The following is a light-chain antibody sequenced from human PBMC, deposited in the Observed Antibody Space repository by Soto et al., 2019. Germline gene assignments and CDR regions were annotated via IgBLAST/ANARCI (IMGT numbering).Light chain of an antibody. V-gene: IGLV2-14*01. CDR3: SSFTSSRTIV. J-gene: IGLJ1*01. CDR2: DVT. CDR1: NSDIGGYNY. Sequence: QSVLTQPASVSGSPGQSITISCTGTNSDIGGYNYVSWYQQHPDKVPKLIIYDVTYRPSGVADRFSGSKSGNTASLTISGLQTEDEADYYCSSFTSSRTIVFGTGTKVTVL.